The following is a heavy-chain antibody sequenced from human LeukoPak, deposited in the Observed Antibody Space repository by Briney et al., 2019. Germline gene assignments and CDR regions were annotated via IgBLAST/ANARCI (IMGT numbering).Heavy chain of an antibody. J-gene: IGHJ6*02. V-gene: IGHV4-59*01. CDR1: GGSISRYY. CDR2: IYYSGST. Sequence: SETLSLTCTVSGGSISRYYWSWIRQPPGKGLEWIGYIYYSGSTNYNPSLKSRVTISVDTSKNQFSLKLSSVTAADTAVYYCARAPGLDYYYYYGMDVWGQGTTVTVSS. CDR3: ARAPGLDYYYYYGMDV.